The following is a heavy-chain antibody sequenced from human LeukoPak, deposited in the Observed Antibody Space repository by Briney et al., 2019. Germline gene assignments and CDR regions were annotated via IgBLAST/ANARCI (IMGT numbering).Heavy chain of an antibody. CDR3: AKDEGVVLSTSFDFGH. D-gene: IGHD3-10*01. J-gene: IGHJ4*02. CDR1: GFTFSTYA. CDR2: ISGSGRNT. Sequence: GGSLRLSCIVSGFTFSTYAMSWVRQAPGKGLEWVAFISGSGRNTYYADSVKGRFTISRDNFRNTLSLQMNSLRPDDTAIYYCAKDEGVVLSTSFDFGHWGQGTLVAVSS. V-gene: IGHV3-23*01.